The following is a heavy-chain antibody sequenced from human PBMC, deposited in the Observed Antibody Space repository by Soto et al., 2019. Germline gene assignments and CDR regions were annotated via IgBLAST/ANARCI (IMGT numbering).Heavy chain of an antibody. D-gene: IGHD4-4*01. CDR3: ARVGQQLPHMYNWFDP. CDR2: IKPDGSEK. CDR1: GFTFRNFW. V-gene: IGHV3-7*01. J-gene: IGHJ5*02. Sequence: EVQLVESGGGLVQPGGSLRLSCAASGFTFRNFWMSWVRQAPGKGLEWVANIKPDGSEKKYVDSVKGRFTISRDNAKNSLSLQMNSLRDDDTAVYYCARVGQQLPHMYNWFDPWGQGTLLIVSS.